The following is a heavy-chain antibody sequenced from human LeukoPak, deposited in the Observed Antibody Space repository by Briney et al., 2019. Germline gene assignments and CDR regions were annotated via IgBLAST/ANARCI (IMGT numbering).Heavy chain of an antibody. J-gene: IGHJ6*03. CDR2: IDNDGHGI. CDR3: TTGGGWVPSFGVVTHIDV. CDR1: GFTFSGYW. Sequence: GGSLRLSCAASGFTFSGYWMHWVRQGPEKGLELVSRIDNDGHGILYADSVKGRFTTSRDNAKNTLYLQMNSLRFEDTAVYYCTTGGGWVPSFGVVTHIDVWGKGTTVTVSS. V-gene: IGHV3-74*03. D-gene: IGHD3-3*01.